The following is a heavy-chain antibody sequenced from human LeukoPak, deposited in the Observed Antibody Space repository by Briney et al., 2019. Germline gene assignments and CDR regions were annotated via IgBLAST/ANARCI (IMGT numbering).Heavy chain of an antibody. J-gene: IGHJ3*02. CDR1: GFIFSSYG. CDR2: ISGSGGST. Sequence: GGSLRLSCAASGFIFSSYGMSWVRQAPGKGLEWVSGISGSGGSTYYADSVKGRFTISRDSSKNTLYLQMNSLRAEDTAVYYCAREPRNAFDIWGQGTMVTVSP. CDR3: AREPRNAFDI. D-gene: IGHD1-14*01. V-gene: IGHV3-23*01.